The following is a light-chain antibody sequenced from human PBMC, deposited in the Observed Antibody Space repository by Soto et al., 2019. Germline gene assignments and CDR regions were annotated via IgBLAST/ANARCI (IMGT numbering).Light chain of an antibody. V-gene: IGLV2-23*02. CDR3: CSYGGSTTYVI. CDR2: DVT. J-gene: IGLJ2*01. CDR1: SSDVGTYSL. Sequence: QSVLTQPASVSGFPGQSITISCTGTSSDVGTYSLVSWYQQHPGKAPKFIIYDVTKRPSGVSNRFSGSKSGNTASLTISGLQAEDEAVYYCCSYGGSTTYVILGGGTKVTVL.